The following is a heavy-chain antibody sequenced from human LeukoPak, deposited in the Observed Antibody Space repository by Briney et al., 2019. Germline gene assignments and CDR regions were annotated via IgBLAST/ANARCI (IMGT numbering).Heavy chain of an antibody. CDR3: ARAMRVRYSSTTVDY. V-gene: IGHV1-2*02. D-gene: IGHD6-13*01. CDR2: INPNSGGT. Sequence: ASVKVSCKASGYTFTGYYMHWVRQAPGQGLEWMGWINPNSGGTNYAQKFQGRVTMTRDTSISTAYMELSRLRSDDTAVYYCARAMRVRYSSTTVDYWGQGTLVTVSS. J-gene: IGHJ4*02. CDR1: GYTFTGYY.